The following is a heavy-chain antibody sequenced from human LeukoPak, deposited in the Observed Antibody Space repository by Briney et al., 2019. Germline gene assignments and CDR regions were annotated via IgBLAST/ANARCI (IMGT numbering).Heavy chain of an antibody. CDR2: IYYSGST. J-gene: IGHJ5*02. V-gene: IGHV4-31*03. Sequence: SQTLSLTCTVSGGSISSGGYYWSWIRQHPGKGLEWIGYIYYSGSTYYNPSLKSRVTISVDTSKNQFSLKLSSVTAADTAVYYCARELWVAAHPFDPWGQGTLVTVSS. CDR3: ARELWVAAHPFDP. CDR1: GGSISSGGYY. D-gene: IGHD6-6*01.